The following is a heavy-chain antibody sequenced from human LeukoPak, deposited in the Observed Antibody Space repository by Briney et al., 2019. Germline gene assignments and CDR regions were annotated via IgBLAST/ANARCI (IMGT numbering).Heavy chain of an antibody. D-gene: IGHD4-23*01. J-gene: IGHJ4*02. CDR3: AKEYGGLDY. V-gene: IGHV4-31*03. CDR1: GGSISSGGYY. Sequence: SQTLSLTCTVSGGSISSGGYYWSWIRQHPGKGLEWIGYIFYSGSTYYTPSLKRRVTISVDTSKNQFSLKLSSVTAADRAVYHCAKEYGGLDYWGQGTLVTVSS. CDR2: IFYSGST.